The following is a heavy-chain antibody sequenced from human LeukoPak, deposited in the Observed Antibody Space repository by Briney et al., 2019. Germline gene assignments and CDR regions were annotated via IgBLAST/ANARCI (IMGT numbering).Heavy chain of an antibody. CDR1: GFTFSSYW. CDR2: INSDGRST. Sequence: GGSLKLSCAASGFTFSSYWMHWVRQAPGKGLVWVSRINSDGRSTSFADSVKGRFTISRDNAKNTLYLQMNRLRTEDTAVYYCARDQLYCTGGICYFDYWGQGTLVTVSS. J-gene: IGHJ4*02. V-gene: IGHV3-74*01. D-gene: IGHD2-8*02. CDR3: ARDQLYCTGGICYFDY.